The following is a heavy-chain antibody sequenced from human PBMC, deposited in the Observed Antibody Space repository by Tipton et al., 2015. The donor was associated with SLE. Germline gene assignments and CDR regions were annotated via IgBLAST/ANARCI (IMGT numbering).Heavy chain of an antibody. CDR1: GGSISSSSYY. J-gene: IGHJ2*01. Sequence: TLSLTCTVSGGSISSSSYYWGWIRQPPGKGLAWIASIYYRGIIYFNPSLESRVTMSVDTSKNQFSLKLSSLTAADTAVYYCARRVGNWYFDRWGRGALVTVSS. CDR3: ARRVGNWYFDR. D-gene: IGHD2-2*01. CDR2: IYYRGII. V-gene: IGHV4-39*07.